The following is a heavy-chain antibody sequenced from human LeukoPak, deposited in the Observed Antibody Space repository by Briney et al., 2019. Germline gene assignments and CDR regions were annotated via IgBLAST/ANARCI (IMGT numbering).Heavy chain of an antibody. D-gene: IGHD2-21*02. Sequence: ASVKVSCKASGYTFTSYAMNWVRQAPGQGLEWMGWINTNTGNPTYAQGFTGRFVFSLDTSVSTAYLQISSLKAEDTAVYYCARDPSDAYCGGDPCDYWGQGTLVTVSS. J-gene: IGHJ4*02. CDR1: GYTFTSYA. CDR3: ARDPSDAYCGGDPCDY. CDR2: INTNTGNP. V-gene: IGHV7-4-1*02.